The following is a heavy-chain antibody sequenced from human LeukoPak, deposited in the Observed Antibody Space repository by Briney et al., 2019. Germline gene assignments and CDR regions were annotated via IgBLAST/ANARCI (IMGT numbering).Heavy chain of an antibody. CDR2: INHSGST. J-gene: IGHJ4*02. CDR1: GGSFSGYY. CDR3: ARHNRGAFGDAYNLDY. Sequence: SETLSLTCAVYGGSFSGYYWSWIRQPPGKGLEWIGEINHSGSTIYNPSLRSRVAISFDSSKNQFSLRLSSVTAADTAVYFCARHNRGAFGDAYNLDYWGQGTLVTVSS. D-gene: IGHD5-24*01. V-gene: IGHV4-34*01.